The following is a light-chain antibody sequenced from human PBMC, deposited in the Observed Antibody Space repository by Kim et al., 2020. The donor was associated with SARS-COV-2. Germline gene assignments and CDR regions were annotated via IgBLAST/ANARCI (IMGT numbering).Light chain of an antibody. Sequence: SYELTKPPSVSVSPGQTASITCSGDTLGDKYASWYQKRPGQSPVLVIYQDRKRPSGIPERFSGSSSGNTATLTITGTQAMDEADCFCQAWDRNIGIFGTG. CDR3: QAWDRNIGI. CDR1: TLGDKY. V-gene: IGLV3-1*01. CDR2: QDR. J-gene: IGLJ1*01.